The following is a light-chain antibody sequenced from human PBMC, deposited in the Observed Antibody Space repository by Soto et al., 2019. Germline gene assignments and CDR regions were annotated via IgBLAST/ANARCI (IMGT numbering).Light chain of an antibody. Sequence: EMTQSPDSLAVSLGERATINCKSSQSVLSSSNNKNFLAWFQQKPGQPPKLLISWASTRESGVPGRLSGSGSGTAFTLTVSSLQAEDVAVYYCQQYHSDPITFGQGTRLDI. CDR3: QQYHSDPIT. J-gene: IGKJ5*01. CDR2: WAS. V-gene: IGKV4-1*01. CDR1: QSVLSSSNNKNF.